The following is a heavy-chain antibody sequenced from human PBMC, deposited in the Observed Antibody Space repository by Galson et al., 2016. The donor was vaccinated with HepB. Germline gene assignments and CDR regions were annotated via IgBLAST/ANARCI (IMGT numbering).Heavy chain of an antibody. V-gene: IGHV1-3*01. CDR2: INAAKGNT. D-gene: IGHD3-3*01. J-gene: IGHJ5*02. CDR3: ARDQDYDFWSGRNWLDP. CDR1: GFSFTNYA. Sequence: SVKVSCKASGFSFTNYAVHWVRQAPGQRLEWMGWINAAKGNTKYSQKFQGRVTIFRDTSASTAYMELSSLRSEDTAIYYCARDQDYDFWSGRNWLDPWGQGPLVTVSS.